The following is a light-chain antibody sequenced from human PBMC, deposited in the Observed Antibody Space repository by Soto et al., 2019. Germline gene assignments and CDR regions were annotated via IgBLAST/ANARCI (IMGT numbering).Light chain of an antibody. CDR3: QTWGTGLWV. CDR2: LNSDGSH. V-gene: IGLV4-69*01. CDR1: SGHSTYA. Sequence: QSLLTQSPSASASLGASVKLTCTLSSGHSTYAIAWHQQQPEKGPRYLMKLNSDGSHSKGDGIPDRFSGSSSGAERYLTISSLQSEDEADYYCQTWGTGLWVFGGGTKLTVL. J-gene: IGLJ3*02.